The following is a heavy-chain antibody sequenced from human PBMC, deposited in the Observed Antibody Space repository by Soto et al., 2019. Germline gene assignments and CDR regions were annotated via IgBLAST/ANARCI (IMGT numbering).Heavy chain of an antibody. J-gene: IGHJ3*02. CDR2: IKSKTDGGTT. CDR3: TTDPRYGMIVVAPGWI. Sequence: GGSLRLSCAASGFTFSKAWMSCVRQAPWRGLEWVGRIKSKTDGGTTDYAAPVKGRFTISRDDSKNTLYLQMNSLKTEDTAVYYCTTDPRYGMIVVAPGWIWGQGTMVTVSS. V-gene: IGHV3-15*01. CDR1: GFTFSKAW. D-gene: IGHD3-22*01.